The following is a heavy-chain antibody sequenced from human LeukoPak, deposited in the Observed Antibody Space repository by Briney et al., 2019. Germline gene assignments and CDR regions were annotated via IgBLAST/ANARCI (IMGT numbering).Heavy chain of an antibody. V-gene: IGHV1-8*01. CDR2: MSPNSGNT. CDR1: GYTFTSYN. J-gene: IGHJ4*02. D-gene: IGHD3-10*01. Sequence: GGSVKLSCKASGYTFTSYNINWVRQATGQGLEWMGWMSPNSGNTGYAQKFQGRVTMTSNTSISTAYLELSSLRSEDTAVYSCARGLWFGSYYFDYWGQGTLVTVSS. CDR3: ARGLWFGSYYFDY.